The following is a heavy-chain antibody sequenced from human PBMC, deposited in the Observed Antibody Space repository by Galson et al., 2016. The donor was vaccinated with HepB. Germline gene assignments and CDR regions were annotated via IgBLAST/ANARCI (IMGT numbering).Heavy chain of an antibody. CDR1: GFSISIYS. CDR3: AKISLVRYNSGWGGSFDI. J-gene: IGHJ3*02. D-gene: IGHD6-19*01. V-gene: IGHV3-23*01. CDR2: IRGSGTGT. Sequence: SLRLSCAASGFSISIYSMNWVRQAPGKGLEWVSAIRGSGTGTSYTDSAKSRFTISRDNSKNTLYLQMNSLRAEDAAVYYCAKISLVRYNSGWGGSFDIWGRGTMVTVSS.